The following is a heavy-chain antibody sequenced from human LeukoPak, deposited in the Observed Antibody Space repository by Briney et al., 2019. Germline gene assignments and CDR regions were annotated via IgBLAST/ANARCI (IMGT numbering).Heavy chain of an antibody. V-gene: IGHV1-2*02. CDR2: INPNSGGT. CDR3: AREHSFDWNYAYDP. CDR1: GSPFTGYY. D-gene: IGHD1-7*01. J-gene: IGHJ5*02. Sequence: ASVKVSCKASGSPFTGYYMHWVRPAPGQGLEWMGWINPNSGGTNYAQKFQGRVTVTRDTSISTAYMELSRLRSDDTAVYYCAREHSFDWNYAYDPWGQGTLVTVSS.